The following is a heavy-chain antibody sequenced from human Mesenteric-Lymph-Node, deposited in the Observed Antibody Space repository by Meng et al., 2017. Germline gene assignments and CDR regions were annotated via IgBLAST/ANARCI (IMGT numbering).Heavy chain of an antibody. Sequence: QVQLTRWGAGLLKPSETLSLTCAVYGGSFSGYYWSWIRQPPGKGLEWIGEIYHSGSTNYNPSLKSRVTISVDKSKNQFSLKLTSVTAADTAVYYCARGGYYSFDYWGQGTLVTVSS. J-gene: IGHJ4*02. V-gene: IGHV4-34*01. CDR2: IYHSGST. CDR3: ARGGYYSFDY. D-gene: IGHD5-18*01. CDR1: GGSFSGYY.